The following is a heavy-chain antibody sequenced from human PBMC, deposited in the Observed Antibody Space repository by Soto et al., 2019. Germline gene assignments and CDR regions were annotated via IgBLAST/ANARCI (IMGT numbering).Heavy chain of an antibody. Sequence: SETLSLTCTVSGDSISTFYCVWRRQSPGKELEWIGYVYYTGSTNYNPSLKSRVTISVDRSKNQFSLKLTSANAADTAVYYCARGRTVRNYADDSSDYFYFFDYWGQGTQVTVSS. CDR1: GDSISTFY. V-gene: IGHV4-59*01. CDR3: ARGRTVRNYADDSSDYFYFFDY. CDR2: VYYTGST. J-gene: IGHJ4*02. D-gene: IGHD3-22*01.